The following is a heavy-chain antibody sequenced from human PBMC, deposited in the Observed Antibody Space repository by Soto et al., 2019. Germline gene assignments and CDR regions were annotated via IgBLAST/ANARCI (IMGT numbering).Heavy chain of an antibody. V-gene: IGHV1-69*13. CDR1: GGTFTNYA. CDR3: ARERSVGYCITTTCPKPFYYYAMDV. J-gene: IGHJ6*02. CDR2: IIPIFGTP. D-gene: IGHD2-2*01. Sequence: SVTVSCKASGGTFTNYAFSWVRQAPGKGPAWMGGIIPIFGTPDYAQKFQGRVTITADESTRTVSMELNSLGSDDTAVYYCARERSVGYCITTTCPKPFYYYAMDVWGQGTTVTVSS.